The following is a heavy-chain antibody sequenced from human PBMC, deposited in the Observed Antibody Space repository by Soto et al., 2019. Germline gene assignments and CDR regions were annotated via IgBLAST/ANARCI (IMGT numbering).Heavy chain of an antibody. Sequence: EVQLLESGGGLVQPGGSLRLSCAASGFTFSSYAMSWFRQPPGKGLERVSAISGSGGSTYYADPMKGRFTISRDNSKNTLYLQMNSLRAEDTAVYYCAKCRHKSGYDGTDYWGQGALVTVSS. V-gene: IGHV3-23*01. CDR1: GFTFSSYA. CDR2: ISGSGGST. CDR3: AKCRHKSGYDGTDY. J-gene: IGHJ4*02. D-gene: IGHD5-12*01.